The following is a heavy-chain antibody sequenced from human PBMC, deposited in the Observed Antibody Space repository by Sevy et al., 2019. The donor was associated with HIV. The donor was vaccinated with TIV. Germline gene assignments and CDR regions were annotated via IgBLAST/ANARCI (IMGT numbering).Heavy chain of an antibody. CDR3: AGRIAVAAFDY. J-gene: IGHJ4*02. D-gene: IGHD6-19*01. Sequence: SETLSLTCTVSGGSFSSSSYYWNWIRQPAGRGLEWIGRISTSGSTNYNPSLKSRFTMSVDTSKNQFSLKLSSVTAADTAVYYCAGRIAVAAFDYWGQGNLVTVSS. CDR1: GGSFSSSSYY. CDR2: ISTSGST. V-gene: IGHV4-61*02.